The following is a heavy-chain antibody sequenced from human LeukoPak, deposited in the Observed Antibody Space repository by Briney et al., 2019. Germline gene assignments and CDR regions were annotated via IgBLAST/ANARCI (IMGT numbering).Heavy chain of an antibody. J-gene: IGHJ5*02. Sequence: KPSETLSLTCTVSGGSISSSSYYWGWIRQPPGKGLEWIGSIYYSGSTYYNPSLKSRVTISVDTSKNQFSLKLSSVTAADTAVYYCARVPLGDGYNTPKDNWFDPWGQGTLVTVSS. V-gene: IGHV4-39*07. D-gene: IGHD5-24*01. CDR3: ARVPLGDGYNTPKDNWFDP. CDR1: GGSISSSSYY. CDR2: IYYSGST.